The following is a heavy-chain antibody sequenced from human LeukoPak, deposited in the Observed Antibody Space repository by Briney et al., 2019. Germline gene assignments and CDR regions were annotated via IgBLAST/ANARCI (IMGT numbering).Heavy chain of an antibody. Sequence: ASVKVSCKASGYTFTSDGISWVRQAPGQGLEWMGWISAYSGNTNYAQKLQGRVTMTTDTSTSTAYMELRSLRSDDTAVYYCARDFLFYYDSSGNAGGYYYMDVWGKGTTVTVSS. CDR2: ISAYSGNT. J-gene: IGHJ6*03. CDR1: GYTFTSDG. CDR3: ARDFLFYYDSSGNAGGYYYMDV. D-gene: IGHD3-22*01. V-gene: IGHV1-18*01.